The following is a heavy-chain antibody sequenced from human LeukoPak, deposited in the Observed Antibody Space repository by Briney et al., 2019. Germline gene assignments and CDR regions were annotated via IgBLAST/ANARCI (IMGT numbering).Heavy chain of an antibody. CDR3: AKDFVVVPGNVNYFDS. V-gene: IGHV3-23*01. D-gene: IGHD2-21*02. CDR2: ISGSGDNT. Sequence: GGSLRLSCAASGFPFSSHGMSWVRQAPGKGLEWVSAISGSGDNTYYADSVKGRFTVSRDNSKNTLYVQMKSLRAEDTAVYYCAKDFVVVPGNVNYFDSWGQGTLVTVSS. J-gene: IGHJ4*02. CDR1: GFPFSSHG.